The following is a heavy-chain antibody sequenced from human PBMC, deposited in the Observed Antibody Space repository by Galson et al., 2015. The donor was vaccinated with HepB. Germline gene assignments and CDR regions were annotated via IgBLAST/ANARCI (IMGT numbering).Heavy chain of an antibody. CDR3: RGIVVGQRRYFDY. D-gene: IGHD2-21*01. J-gene: IGHJ4*02. Sequence: SLRLSCAASGFTFSSYGMHWVRQAPGKGLEWVAVISYDGSNKYYADSVKGRFTISRDNSKNTLYLQMNSLRAEDTAVYYCRGIVVGQRRYFDYWGQGTLVTVSS. V-gene: IGHV3-30*03. CDR1: GFTFSSYG. CDR2: ISYDGSNK.